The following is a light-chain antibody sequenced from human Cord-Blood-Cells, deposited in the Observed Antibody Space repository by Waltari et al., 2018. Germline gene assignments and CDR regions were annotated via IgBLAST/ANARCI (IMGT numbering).Light chain of an antibody. CDR2: AAS. V-gene: IGKV1-39*01. CDR1: QSISSY. CDR3: QQSYSTPFT. J-gene: IGKJ3*01. Sequence: DIQMTQSPSSLSASVGDGVTITCRASQSISSYLNWYQQKPGKAPKLLIYAASSLQSGVPSRFSGSGSGTDFTLTISSLQPEDFPTYYCQQSYSTPFTFGPGTKVDIK.